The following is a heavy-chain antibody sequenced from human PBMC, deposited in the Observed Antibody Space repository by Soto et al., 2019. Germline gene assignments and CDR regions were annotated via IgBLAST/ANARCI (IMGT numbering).Heavy chain of an antibody. CDR1: EFTFSSSW. CDR3: ARPGRWAFDY. V-gene: IGHV3-74*01. CDR2: INSDGSST. J-gene: IGHJ4*02. Sequence: PGGSLRLSCAASEFTFSSSWMHWVRQAPGKGLVWVSQINSDGSSTNYADSVKGRFTISRDNAKNTLYLQMNSLRAEDTAVYYCARPGRWAFDYWGQGTPVTVS.